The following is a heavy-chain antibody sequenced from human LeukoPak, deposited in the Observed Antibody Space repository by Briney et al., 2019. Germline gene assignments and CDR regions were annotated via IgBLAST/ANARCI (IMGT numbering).Heavy chain of an antibody. CDR2: FDPEDGET. CDR1: GYTLTELS. D-gene: IGHD6-13*01. Sequence: ASVKVSCKVSGYTLTELSMXWVRQAPGKGLEWMXGFDPEDGETIYAQKFQGRVTMTEDTSTDTAYMELSSLRSEDTAVYYCATGASSSWEEYYYYGMDVWGQGTTVTVSS. V-gene: IGHV1-24*01. J-gene: IGHJ6*02. CDR3: ATGASSSWEEYYYYGMDV.